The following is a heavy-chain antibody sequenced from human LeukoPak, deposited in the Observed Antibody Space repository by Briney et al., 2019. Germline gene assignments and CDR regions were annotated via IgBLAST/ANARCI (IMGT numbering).Heavy chain of an antibody. CDR3: GVTVGRGPGGHFDY. V-gene: IGHV3-11*03. CDR1: GLSYSDSY. Sequence: PGGSLRLSCAASGLSYSDSYMTWIRQAPGKGLEWVPYISSSGSYTNYADSVQGRFTVSRDNAKNSLFLHMTSLRADDTAVYYCGVTVGRGPGGHFDYWGQGTLVIVSS. J-gene: IGHJ4*02. D-gene: IGHD2-21*02. CDR2: ISSSGSYT.